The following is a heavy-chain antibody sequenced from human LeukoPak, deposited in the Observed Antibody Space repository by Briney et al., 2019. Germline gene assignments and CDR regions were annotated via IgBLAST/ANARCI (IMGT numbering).Heavy chain of an antibody. CDR1: GYTFTNFD. J-gene: IGHJ6*02. CDR2: MNPKTGNT. Sequence: ASVKVSCKASGYTFTNFDIHWVRQATGQGLEWMGWMNPKTGNTGNAETLQGRVTMTRNTSISTAYMELSSLRSDDTALYYCARGGFYGSGNSAYYYNGMEVWGQGTSATVSS. CDR3: ARGGFYGSGNSAYYYNGMEV. D-gene: IGHD3-10*01. V-gene: IGHV1-8*01.